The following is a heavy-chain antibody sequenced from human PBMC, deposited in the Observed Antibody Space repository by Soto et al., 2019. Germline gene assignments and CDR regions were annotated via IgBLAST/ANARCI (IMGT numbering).Heavy chain of an antibody. Sequence: QLQLQESGSGLVKPSQTLSLTCAVSGGSISSGGYSWSWIRQPPGKGLEWIGYIYHSGSTYYNPSLKSRVTISVDRSKNQFSLKLSSVTAADTAVYYCARDNGGVGGGGAFDIWGQGTMVTVSS. V-gene: IGHV4-30-2*01. CDR1: GGSISSGGYS. J-gene: IGHJ3*02. CDR3: ARDNGGVGGGGAFDI. CDR2: IYHSGST. D-gene: IGHD3-16*01.